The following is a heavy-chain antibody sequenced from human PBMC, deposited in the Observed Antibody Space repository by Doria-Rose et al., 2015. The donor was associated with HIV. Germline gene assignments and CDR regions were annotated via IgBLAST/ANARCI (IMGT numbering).Heavy chain of an antibody. D-gene: IGHD1-26*01. CDR3: ARGGAYPYYWYLDL. Sequence: GSINSGTYYWSWIRQPAGKGLEWIGRIHASGTTNYSPSLKSRVTISVDTSKSQFSLNLTSVTAADTAVYYCARGGAYPYYWYLDLWGRGTLVTVSS. CDR1: GSINSGTYY. CDR2: IHASGTT. J-gene: IGHJ2*01. V-gene: IGHV4-61*02.